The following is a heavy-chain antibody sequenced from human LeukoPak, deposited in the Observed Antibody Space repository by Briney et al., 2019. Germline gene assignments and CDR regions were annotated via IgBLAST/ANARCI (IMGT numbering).Heavy chain of an antibody. CDR2: IKQEGSEK. V-gene: IGHV3-7*05. CDR3: ARDSSGWHPLDY. J-gene: IGHJ4*01. Sequence: PGGSLTLSCAASGFTFSYYWMTWVRQAPGKGLEWVANIKQEGSEKYYVDSVKGRFTISRDNAKNSLYLQMNSLRAEDTAVYYCARDSSGWHPLDYWGQGTLVTVSS. D-gene: IGHD6-19*01. CDR1: GFTFSYYW.